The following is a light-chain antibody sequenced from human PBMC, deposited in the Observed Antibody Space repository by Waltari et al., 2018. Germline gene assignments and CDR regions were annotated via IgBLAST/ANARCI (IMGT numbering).Light chain of an antibody. V-gene: IGKV1-12*01. CDR3: QQANSFPRT. CDR2: HAS. Sequence: DIQMTQSPSSVSASVGDRVTITCRASQGVRYWLAWYQQKAGKAPKLLIFHASSLESGVPSRFSGSGSGTEFNLTISSLQPEDFATYFCQQANSFPRTFGQGTKVEI. CDR1: QGVRYW. J-gene: IGKJ1*01.